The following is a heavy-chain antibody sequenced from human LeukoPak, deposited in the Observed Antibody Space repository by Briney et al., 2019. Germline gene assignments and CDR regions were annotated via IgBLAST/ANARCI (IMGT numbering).Heavy chain of an antibody. J-gene: IGHJ3*01. CDR3: ATEDYCSGRACNPV. CDR2: IYHSGST. Sequence: SETLSLTCTVSGYSISSGYYWGWIRQPPGKGLEWIGFIYHSGSTYYNPSLKSRVTISVDTSKNQFSLKLSSVTAADTAVYYYATEDYCSGRACNPVWGQGTLVTVSS. V-gene: IGHV4-38-2*02. D-gene: IGHD2-15*01. CDR1: GYSISSGYY.